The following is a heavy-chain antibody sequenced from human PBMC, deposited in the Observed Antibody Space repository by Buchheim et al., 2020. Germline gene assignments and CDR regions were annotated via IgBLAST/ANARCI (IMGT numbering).Heavy chain of an antibody. D-gene: IGHD1-20*01. CDR2: ISGSGGST. Sequence: EVQLLESGGGLVQPGGSLRLSCAASGFTFSSYAMSWVRQAPGKGLEWVSAISGSGGSTYYADSVKGRFTISRDNSKNTLYLQMNSLRAEDTAVYYCAKDRHAWGWGITGTPTYGMDVWGQGTT. CDR3: AKDRHAWGWGITGTPTYGMDV. V-gene: IGHV3-23*01. J-gene: IGHJ6*02. CDR1: GFTFSSYA.